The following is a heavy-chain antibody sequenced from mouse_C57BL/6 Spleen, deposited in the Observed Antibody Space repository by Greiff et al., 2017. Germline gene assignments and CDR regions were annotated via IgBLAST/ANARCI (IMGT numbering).Heavy chain of an antibody. Sequence: QVQLQQPGAELVKPGASVKLSCKASGYTFTSYWMHWVKQRPGQGLEWIGMIYPNSGSTNYNEKFKSKATLTVDKSSSTAYMQLSSLTSEDSAVYYCARKTGTSGSYYFDYWGQGTTLTVSS. CDR3: ARKTGTSGSYYFDY. V-gene: IGHV1-64*01. D-gene: IGHD4-1*01. J-gene: IGHJ2*01. CDR2: IYPNSGST. CDR1: GYTFTSYW.